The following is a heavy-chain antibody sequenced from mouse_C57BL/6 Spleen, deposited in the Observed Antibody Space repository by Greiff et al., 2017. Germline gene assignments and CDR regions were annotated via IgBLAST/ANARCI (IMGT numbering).Heavy chain of an antibody. J-gene: IGHJ4*01. D-gene: IGHD1-1*01. CDR3: TTWAITTVVAKGYAMDY. V-gene: IGHV14-1*01. CDR1: GFNIKDYY. Sequence: VQLQQSGAELVRPGASVKLSCTASGFNIKDYYMHWVKQRPEQGLEWIGRIDPEDGDTEYAPKFQGKATMTADPSSNTAYLQLSSLTSEDTAVYYCTTWAITTVVAKGYAMDYWGQGTSVTVSS. CDR2: IDPEDGDT.